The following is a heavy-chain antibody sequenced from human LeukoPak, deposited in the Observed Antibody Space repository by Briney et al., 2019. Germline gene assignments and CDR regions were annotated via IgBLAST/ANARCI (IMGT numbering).Heavy chain of an antibody. CDR1: GGTFSSFA. J-gene: IGHJ3*02. D-gene: IGHD1-26*01. CDR3: ASPEGIVGARDGFNI. V-gene: IGHV1-69*05. CDR2: IIPILRTA. Sequence: ASVKVSCKASGGTFSSFAISWVRQAPGQGLEWMGGIIPILRTANYAQKFQGRVTITTDESTSTAYMELSSLRYEDTAVYYCASPEGIVGARDGFNIWGQGTMVTVSS.